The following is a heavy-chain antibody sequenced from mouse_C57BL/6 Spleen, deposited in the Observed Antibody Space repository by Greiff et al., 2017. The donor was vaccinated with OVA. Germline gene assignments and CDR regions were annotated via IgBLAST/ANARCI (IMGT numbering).Heavy chain of an antibody. Sequence: QVQLQQPGAELVKPGASVKLSCKASGYTFTSYWMHWVKQRPGPGLEWIGMIHPNSGSTNYNEKFKSKATLTVDKSSSTAYMQLSSLTSEDSAVYYCARAGDYAMDYWGQGTSVTVSS. D-gene: IGHD4-1*01. CDR1: GYTFTSYW. V-gene: IGHV1-64*01. J-gene: IGHJ4*01. CDR2: IHPNSGST. CDR3: ARAGDYAMDY.